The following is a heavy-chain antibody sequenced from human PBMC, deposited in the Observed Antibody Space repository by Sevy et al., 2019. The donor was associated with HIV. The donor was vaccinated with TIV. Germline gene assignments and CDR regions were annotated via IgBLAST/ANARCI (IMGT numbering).Heavy chain of an antibody. CDR2: FDPEDGKT. CDR1: GSSLTQLS. D-gene: IGHD3-22*01. V-gene: IGHV1-24*01. J-gene: IGHJ4*02. CDR3: ASTSDYYESNGYYFDF. Sequence: ASVKVSCKVSGSSLTQLSMHWVRQAAGIGLEWMVTFDPEDGKTLYAQKFQGRVTMTKDTSTHTAYMELSSLTSEDTAIYYCASTSDYYESNGYYFDFWGQGTLVTVSS.